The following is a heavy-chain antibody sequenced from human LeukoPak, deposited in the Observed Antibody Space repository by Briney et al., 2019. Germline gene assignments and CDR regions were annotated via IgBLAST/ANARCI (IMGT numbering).Heavy chain of an antibody. CDR1: GGSISSYY. CDR2: IYYSGST. Sequence: SETLSLTCTVSGGSISSYYWSWIRRPPGKGLEWIGYIYYSGSTNYNPSLKSRVTISVDTSKNQFSLKLSSVTAADTALYYCASGPDDYGGNSFFDYWGQGTLVTVSS. CDR3: ASGPDDYGGNSFFDY. J-gene: IGHJ4*02. D-gene: IGHD4-23*01. V-gene: IGHV4-59*12.